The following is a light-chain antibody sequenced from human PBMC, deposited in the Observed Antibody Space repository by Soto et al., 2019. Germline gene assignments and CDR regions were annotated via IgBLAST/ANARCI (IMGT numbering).Light chain of an antibody. CDR3: SSYTSSSTQV. J-gene: IGLJ1*01. Sequence: SVLTPPPPLSGSPGQAITLSPTGTHRDVGGYNYVSWYQQHPGKAPKLMIYDVSNRPSGVSNRFSGSKSGNTASLTISGLQAEDEADYYCSSYTSSSTQVFGTGTKVTVL. CDR2: DVS. V-gene: IGLV2-14*01. CDR1: HRDVGGYNY.